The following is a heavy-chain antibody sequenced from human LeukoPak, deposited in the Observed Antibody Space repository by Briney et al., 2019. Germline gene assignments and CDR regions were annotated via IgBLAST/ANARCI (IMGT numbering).Heavy chain of an antibody. CDR3: ARYSSGWLNY. J-gene: IGHJ4*02. CDR2: IYTSGAT. Sequence: PSETLSLTCTITSGSISGHYWSWIRQPAGKEMQWIGRIYTSGATNYNPSLKSRVTISVDKSKNQFSLKLSSVTAADTAVYYCARYSSGWLNYWGQGTLVTVSS. V-gene: IGHV4-4*07. CDR1: SGSISGHY. D-gene: IGHD6-19*01.